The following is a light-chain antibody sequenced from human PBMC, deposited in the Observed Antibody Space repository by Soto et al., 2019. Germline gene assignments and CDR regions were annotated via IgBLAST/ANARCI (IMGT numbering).Light chain of an antibody. CDR1: QSVSSS. V-gene: IGKV3-15*01. Sequence: EVVMTQSPATLSVSPGERATLSCRASQSVSSSLAWYQQKPGQAPRLLIYGASTRATGIPARFSGSGSGTEFTLTISSLQSEDFAVYYCQQYNNWPRTFAGGTKV. J-gene: IGKJ4*01. CDR3: QQYNNWPRT. CDR2: GAS.